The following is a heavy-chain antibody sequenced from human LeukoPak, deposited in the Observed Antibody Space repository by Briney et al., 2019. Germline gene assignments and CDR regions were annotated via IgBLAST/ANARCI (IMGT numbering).Heavy chain of an antibody. J-gene: IGHJ3*02. V-gene: IGHV4-34*01. Sequence: SETLSLTCAVYGGSFSGYYWSWIRQPPGKGLEWIGEINHSGSTNYNPSLKSRVTISVDTSKNQFSLKLSSVTAADTAVYYCARASPLTYYYDSSGYPDALDIWGQGTMVTVSS. CDR3: ARASPLTYYYDSSGYPDALDI. CDR2: INHSGST. D-gene: IGHD3-22*01. CDR1: GGSFSGYY.